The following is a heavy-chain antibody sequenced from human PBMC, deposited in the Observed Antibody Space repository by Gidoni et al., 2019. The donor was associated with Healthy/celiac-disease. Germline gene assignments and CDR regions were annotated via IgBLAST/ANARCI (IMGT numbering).Heavy chain of an antibody. V-gene: IGHV3-7*01. CDR1: GFTVSSYW. J-gene: IGHJ3*02. CDR3: ARDLSDIVVVVAAPVGAFDI. D-gene: IGHD2-15*01. Sequence: EVQLVESGGGLVQPGGSLRLSCAASGFTVSSYWMSWVRQAPGKGLEWVANIKQDGSEKYYVDSVKGRFTISRDNAKNSLYLQMNSLRAEDTAVYYCARDLSDIVVVVAAPVGAFDIWGQGTMVTVSS. CDR2: IKQDGSEK.